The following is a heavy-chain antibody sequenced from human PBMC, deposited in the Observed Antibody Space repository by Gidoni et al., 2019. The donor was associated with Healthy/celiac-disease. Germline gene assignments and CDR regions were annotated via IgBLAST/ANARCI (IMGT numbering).Heavy chain of an antibody. CDR3: AGPQGALGYYGMDV. J-gene: IGHJ6*02. CDR2: SIPIFGTA. D-gene: IGHD7-27*01. CDR1: GGTFSSYA. Sequence: QVQLVQSGAEVKKPGSSVKVSCKASGGTFSSYAISWVRQAPGQGLEGMGGSIPIFGTANYAQKFQGRGTITADESTSTAYMELSSLRSEDTAVYYCAGPQGALGYYGMDVWGQGTTVTVSS. V-gene: IGHV1-69*01.